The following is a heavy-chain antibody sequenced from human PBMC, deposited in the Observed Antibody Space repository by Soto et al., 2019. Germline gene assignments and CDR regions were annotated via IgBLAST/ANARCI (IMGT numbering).Heavy chain of an antibody. CDR1: GYPFTGYD. J-gene: IGHJ4*02. Sequence: QVQLVQSGAEVKKPGASVKVSCKASGYPFTGYDMHWVRQAPGQGLEWRGWINPHSGGTNYAQKFQGWGTMTQDTPISTAYLELSRLQYDDTAVSYCARREFILFGTRGYCDYWGPGTLVAVST. D-gene: IGHD1-1*01. CDR2: INPHSGGT. V-gene: IGHV1-2*04. CDR3: ARREFILFGTRGYCDY.